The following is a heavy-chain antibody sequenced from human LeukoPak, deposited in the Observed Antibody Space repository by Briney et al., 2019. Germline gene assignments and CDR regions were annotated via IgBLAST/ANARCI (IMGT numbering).Heavy chain of an antibody. CDR1: GGSISSGGYY. CDR2: IYYSGST. D-gene: IGHD6-19*01. V-gene: IGHV4-31*03. J-gene: IGHJ4*02. CDR3: ARERSGGSGWVDY. Sequence: SETLSLTCTVSGGSISSGGYYWSWIRQHPGKGLEWIGYIYYSGSTYYNPSLKSRVTISVDTSKNQFSLKLSSVTAADTAVYYCARERSGGSGWVDYWGQGTLVTVSS.